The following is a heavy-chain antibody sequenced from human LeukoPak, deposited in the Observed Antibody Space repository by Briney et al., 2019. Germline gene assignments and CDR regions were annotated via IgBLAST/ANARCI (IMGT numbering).Heavy chain of an antibody. CDR3: ARSGYSYGNFDY. V-gene: IGHV3-23*01. J-gene: IGHJ4*02. CDR2: ISGSGGST. D-gene: IGHD5-18*01. Sequence: GGSLRFSCAASGFTFSSYAMSWVRQARGKGLEWVSAISGSGGSTYYADSVKGRFTISRDNSKNTLYLQMNSLRAEDTAVYYCARSGYSYGNFDYWGQGTLVTVSS. CDR1: GFTFSSYA.